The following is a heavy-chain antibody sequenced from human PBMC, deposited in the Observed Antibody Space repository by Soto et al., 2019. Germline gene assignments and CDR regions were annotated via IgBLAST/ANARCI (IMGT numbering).Heavy chain of an antibody. CDR3: ARALPYFYFDY. Sequence: SETLSLTCTVSGGSICSYHWSWIRQPPGRGLEWIGHIFYSGSTHYNPSLKSRVTISVDTSKSQFSLKLSSVIAADTAVYYCARALPYFYFDYWGQGTLVTVSS. CDR1: GGSICSYH. CDR2: IFYSGST. D-gene: IGHD1-26*01. J-gene: IGHJ4*02. V-gene: IGHV4-59*01.